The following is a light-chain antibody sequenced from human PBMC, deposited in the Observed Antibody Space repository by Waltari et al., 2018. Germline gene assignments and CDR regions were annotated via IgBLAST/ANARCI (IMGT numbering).Light chain of an antibody. J-gene: IGLJ3*02. CDR3: AVWDNSLSVQWV. CDR2: RND. Sequence: SLLTQPPSASGTPGQRVIISCSGSSSNIGHNYVYWSQHVPGRAPKLLIYRNDQRPSGVPDRFSGSKSGTSASLAISGLRSEDEADYYCAVWDNSLSVQWVFGGGTKLTVL. CDR1: SSNIGHNY. V-gene: IGLV1-47*01.